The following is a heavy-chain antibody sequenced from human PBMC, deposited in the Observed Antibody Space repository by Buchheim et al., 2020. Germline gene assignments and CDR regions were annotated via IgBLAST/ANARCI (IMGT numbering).Heavy chain of an antibody. CDR2: INHSGST. Sequence: QVQLQQWGAGLLKPSETLSLTCAVYGGSFSGYYWSWIRQPPGKGLEWIGEINHSGSTNYNPSLKSRVTISVDMSKNQFSLKLSSVTAADTAVYYCARGQGSTRSYYYYYGMDVWGQGTT. J-gene: IGHJ6*02. V-gene: IGHV4-34*01. CDR3: ARGQGSTRSYYYYYGMDV. D-gene: IGHD2-2*01. CDR1: GGSFSGYY.